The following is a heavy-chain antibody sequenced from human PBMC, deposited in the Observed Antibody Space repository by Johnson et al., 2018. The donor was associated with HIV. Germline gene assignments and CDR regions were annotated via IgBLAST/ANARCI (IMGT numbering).Heavy chain of an antibody. CDR1: GFTFNSYA. CDR3: AKGQVARGAFDI. J-gene: IGHJ3*02. V-gene: IGHV3-33*06. Sequence: QVQLVESGGGVVQPGTSLRLSCVASGFTFNSYAMHWVRQAPGKGLEWLSVIWYDGSNEYYADYVKGRFTISRDNSKNTLYLHMSSLGLEDTAVYYCAKGQVARGAFDIWGQGTTVTVSS. CDR2: IWYDGSNE.